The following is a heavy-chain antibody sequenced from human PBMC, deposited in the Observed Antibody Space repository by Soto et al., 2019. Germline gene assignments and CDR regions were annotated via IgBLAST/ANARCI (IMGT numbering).Heavy chain of an antibody. Sequence: GGSLRLSCAASGFTFSGSAMHWVRQASGKGLEWVGRIRSKANSYATAYAASVKGRFTISRDDSKNTAYLQMNSLKNEDTAVYYCTRQGIRVSNYYYYGMDVWGQGTTVTVSS. D-gene: IGHD2-21*01. J-gene: IGHJ6*02. CDR2: IRSKANSYAT. CDR1: GFTFSGSA. V-gene: IGHV3-73*01. CDR3: TRQGIRVSNYYYYGMDV.